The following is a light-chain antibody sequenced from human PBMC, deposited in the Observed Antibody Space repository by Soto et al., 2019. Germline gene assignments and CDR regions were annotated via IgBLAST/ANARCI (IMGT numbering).Light chain of an antibody. CDR1: QSVSSSY. Sequence: EILLTQSPGTLSLSPGERATLSCRASQSVSSSYLAWYQQKPGQAPRLLIYGSSTRATGIPDRFSGSGSGKDFTVSISRLEPEDFAVYYFQHCGTSWTLGQGTKVEI. J-gene: IGKJ1*01. CDR2: GSS. V-gene: IGKV3-20*01. CDR3: QHCGTSWT.